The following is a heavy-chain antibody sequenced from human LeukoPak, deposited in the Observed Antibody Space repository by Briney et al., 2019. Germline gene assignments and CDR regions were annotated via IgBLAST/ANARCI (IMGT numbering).Heavy chain of an antibody. CDR1: GYTFTSYG. J-gene: IGHJ3*02. Sequence: ASVKVSCKASGYTFTSYGISWVRQAPGQGLEWMGWISAYNGNTNYAQKLQGRVTMTTDTSTSTAYMELRSLRSDDTAVYYCARDPTGYSSSPSDAFDIWGQGTMVTVSS. CDR3: ARDPTGYSSSPSDAFDI. V-gene: IGHV1-18*01. CDR2: ISAYNGNT. D-gene: IGHD6-13*01.